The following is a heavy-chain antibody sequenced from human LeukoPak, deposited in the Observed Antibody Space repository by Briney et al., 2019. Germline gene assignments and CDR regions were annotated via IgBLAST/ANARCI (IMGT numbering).Heavy chain of an antibody. D-gene: IGHD2-2*01. CDR1: GFIFSSYA. J-gene: IGHJ4*02. Sequence: PGGSLRLSCAASGFIFSSYAMHWVRQAPGKGLEWVAVISYDGSNTDYADSVKGRFTISRDNSKNTLYLQMNSLRAEDTAVYYCAKDGRSSTPGYWGQGTLVTVSS. V-gene: IGHV3-30-3*01. CDR2: ISYDGSNT. CDR3: AKDGRSSTPGY.